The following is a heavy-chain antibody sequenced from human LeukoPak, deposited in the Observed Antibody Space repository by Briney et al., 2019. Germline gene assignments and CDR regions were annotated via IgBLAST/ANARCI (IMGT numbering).Heavy chain of an antibody. CDR3: TTVVYSGYDQFDY. CDR2: IKPKADGGTT. J-gene: IGHJ4*02. CDR1: GITFTKAW. V-gene: IGHV3-15*01. D-gene: IGHD5-12*01. Sequence: GGSLRLSCAASGITFTKAWMTWVRQAPGKGLEWVGRIKPKADGGTTEYAAPVKGRFSISRDDSKNTVYLQMISLKTEDTAVYYCTTVVYSGYDQFDYWGQGILVTVSS.